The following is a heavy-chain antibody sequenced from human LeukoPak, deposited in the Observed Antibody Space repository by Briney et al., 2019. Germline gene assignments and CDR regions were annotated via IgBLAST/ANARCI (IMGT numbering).Heavy chain of an antibody. V-gene: IGHV1-18*01. CDR1: GYTFTSYG. J-gene: IGHJ6*03. CDR2: ISAYNGNT. Sequence: GASVKVSCKASGYTFTSYGISWVRQAPGQGLEWMGWISAYNGNTNYAQKLQGRVTMTTDTSTSTAYMELRSLRSDDTAVYYCARDKGDYGDYPYYMDVWGKGTTVTVSS. CDR3: ARDKGDYGDYPYYMDV. D-gene: IGHD4-17*01.